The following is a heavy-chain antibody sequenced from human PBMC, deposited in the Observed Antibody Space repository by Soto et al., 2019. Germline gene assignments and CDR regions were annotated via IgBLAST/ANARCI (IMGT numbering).Heavy chain of an antibody. D-gene: IGHD1-1*01. V-gene: IGHV1-8*01. CDR2: MKPYNGNA. J-gene: IGHJ4*02. Sequence: QVQLVQSGAEVKKPGASVKVSCKASGYTFITYDINWVRQAPGQGLDWMAWMKPYNGNAGYAQKFQGRVTMTRNTSISTAYMELTSLKSNDTAVYFCARRKERSGPHYFDSWGQGTLVTVSS. CDR3: ARRKERSGPHYFDS. CDR1: GYTFITYD.